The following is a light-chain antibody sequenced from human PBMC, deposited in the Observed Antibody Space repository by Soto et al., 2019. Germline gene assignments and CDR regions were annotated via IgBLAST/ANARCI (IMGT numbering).Light chain of an antibody. V-gene: IGKV3-15*01. J-gene: IGKJ2*01. CDR3: QQYSNWPYT. CDR2: GAS. Sequence: EIVMTQSPATLSVSPGERATLSCRASQSVTSNLAWYQQKPGQAPRLLIYGASTRATGIPARSSGSRSGTEFTITISSLESEDFAVYYCQQYSNWPYTFGQGTKLEIK. CDR1: QSVTSN.